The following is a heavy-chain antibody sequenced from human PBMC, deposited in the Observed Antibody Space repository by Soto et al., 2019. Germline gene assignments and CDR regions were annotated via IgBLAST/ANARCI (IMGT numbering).Heavy chain of an antibody. J-gene: IGHJ6*02. V-gene: IGHV3-30*18. Sequence: GWSLRLSCAGSGFTFSNYAMSWVRQAPGKGLEWVSGISYDGGNKYYADSVKGRFTISRDNSKNTLYLQMNSLRAEDTAVYYCAKASSGFLGENYQSPRADYGMDVWGQGTTVTVS. CDR1: GFTFSNYA. CDR3: AKASSGFLGENYQSPRADYGMDV. CDR2: ISYDGGNK. D-gene: IGHD3-3*01.